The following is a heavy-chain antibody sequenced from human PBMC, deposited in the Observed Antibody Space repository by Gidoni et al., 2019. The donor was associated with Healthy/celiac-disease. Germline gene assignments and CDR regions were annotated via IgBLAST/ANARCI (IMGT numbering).Heavy chain of an antibody. V-gene: IGHV3-23*01. J-gene: IGHJ5*02. Sequence: EVQLLASGGGLVQPGGSLRLSCVASGFRFSSYAMSWVRQAPGKGLEWVSAISGSGGSTYYADSVKGRFTISRDNSKNTLYLQMNSLRAEDTAVYYCAKEPDSGSYHDWFDPWGQGTLVTVSS. CDR3: AKEPDSGSYHDWFDP. CDR1: GFRFSSYA. D-gene: IGHD1-26*01. CDR2: ISGSGGST.